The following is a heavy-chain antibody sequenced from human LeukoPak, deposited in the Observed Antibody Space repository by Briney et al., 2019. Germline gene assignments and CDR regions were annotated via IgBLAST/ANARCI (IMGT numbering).Heavy chain of an antibody. D-gene: IGHD3-22*01. CDR3: ARVADDSSGYYHP. V-gene: IGHV4-39*07. CDR2: IYYSGST. CDR1: GGSISSSSYY. Sequence: SETLSLTRTVSGGSISSSSYYWGWIRQPPGKGLEWIGSIYYSGSTYYNPSLKSRVTISVDTSKNQFSLKLSSVTAADTAVYYCARVADDSSGYYHPWGQGTLVTVSS. J-gene: IGHJ5*02.